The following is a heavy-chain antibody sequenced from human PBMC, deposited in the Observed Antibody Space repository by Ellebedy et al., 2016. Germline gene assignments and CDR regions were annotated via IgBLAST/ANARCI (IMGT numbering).Heavy chain of an antibody. V-gene: IGHV3-7*01. CDR3: ARDSDSSLRRAFDI. CDR1: GFTFSTYW. J-gene: IGHJ3*02. CDR2: IKQDGSEK. D-gene: IGHD3-22*01. Sequence: GESLKISCVGSGFTFSTYWMSWVRQAPGKGLEWVANIKQDGSEKYYVDSVKGRFTISRDNAKNSLYLQMNSLRADDTAVYYCARDSDSSLRRAFDIWGQGTMVTVSS.